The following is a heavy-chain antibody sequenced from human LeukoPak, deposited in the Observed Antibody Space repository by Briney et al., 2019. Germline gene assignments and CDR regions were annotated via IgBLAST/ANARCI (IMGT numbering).Heavy chain of an antibody. J-gene: IGHJ6*03. V-gene: IGHV3-73*01. CDR1: GFTFSGSA. Sequence: PGGSLRLSCAASGFTFSGSAMHWVRQASGKGLEWVGRIRSKANSYATAYAASVKGRYTISRDDSKNTAYLQMNSLKTEDTAVYYCAKDPQLAYYMDVWGKGTTVTISS. CDR2: IRSKANSYAT. CDR3: AKDPQLAYYMDV. D-gene: IGHD1-1*01.